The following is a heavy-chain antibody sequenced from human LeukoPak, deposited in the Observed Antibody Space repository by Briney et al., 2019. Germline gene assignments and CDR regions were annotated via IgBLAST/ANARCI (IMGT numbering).Heavy chain of an antibody. V-gene: IGHV1-2*04. Sequence: SVXXSXXASXXTXXGXYXHXXRXAPGQGLXWMGWINPNSGDTSYAQKFQGWVTVTRDTSISAVYMELSSLTSDDTAVYYCAREMATNPSQFDYWGQGTLVTVSS. CDR3: AREMATNPSQFDY. CDR2: INPNSGDT. D-gene: IGHD5-24*01. CDR1: XXTXXGXY. J-gene: IGHJ4*02.